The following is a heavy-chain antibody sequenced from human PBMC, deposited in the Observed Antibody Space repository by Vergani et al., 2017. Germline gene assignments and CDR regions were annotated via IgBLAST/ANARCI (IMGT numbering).Heavy chain of an antibody. V-gene: IGHV3-23*01. Sequence: EVQLLESGGGLVQPGGSLRLSCAASGFTFSSYAMSWVRQAPGKGLEWVSAISGSGGSTYYADSVKGRFTISRDNSKNTLYLQMNSLRAEDTDVYYCAKKWDSNPELSYGTTERDYWGQGTLVTVSS. CDR3: AKKWDSNPELSYGTTERDY. CDR1: GFTFSSYA. CDR2: ISGSGGST. D-gene: IGHD3-16*02. J-gene: IGHJ4*02.